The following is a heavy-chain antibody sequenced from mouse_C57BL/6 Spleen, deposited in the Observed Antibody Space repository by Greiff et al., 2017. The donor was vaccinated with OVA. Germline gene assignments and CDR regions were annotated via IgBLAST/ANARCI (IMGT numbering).Heavy chain of an antibody. V-gene: IGHV2-5*01. D-gene: IGHD4-1*01. Sequence: VKLMESGPGLVQPSQSLSITCTVSGFSFTSYGVHWVRQSPGKGLEWLGVIWRGGSTDYNAAFMSRLSITKDNSKSQVFFKMNRLQADDTAIYYCAKSKTGAWFAYWGQGTLVTVSA. CDR2: IWRGGST. CDR3: AKSKTGAWFAY. CDR1: GFSFTSYG. J-gene: IGHJ3*01.